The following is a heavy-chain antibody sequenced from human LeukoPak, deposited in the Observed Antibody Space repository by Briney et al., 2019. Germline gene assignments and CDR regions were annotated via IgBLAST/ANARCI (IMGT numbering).Heavy chain of an antibody. D-gene: IGHD2-21*01. CDR2: IYPSGRSI. V-gene: IGHV1-46*01. Sequence: ASVKVSCKASGYTFTSYHMHWGRQAPGQGLEWMGIIYPSGRSIDYAQKFQGRLTITRDTSTSTVYLELSSLRSEDTAVYYCAIAEGEFDYWGQGTLVTVSS. J-gene: IGHJ4*02. CDR1: GYTFTSYH. CDR3: AIAEGEFDY.